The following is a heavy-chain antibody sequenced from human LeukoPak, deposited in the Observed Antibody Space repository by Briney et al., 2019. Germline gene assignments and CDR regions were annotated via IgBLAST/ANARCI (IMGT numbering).Heavy chain of an antibody. CDR1: GYTFTSYG. V-gene: IGHV1-18*01. J-gene: IGHJ6*02. CDR3: ARLPYYYDSPGMDV. CDR2: ISAYNGNT. Sequence: GASVKVSCKASGYTFTSYGISWVRQAPGQGLEWMGWISAYNGNTNYAQKLRGRVTMTTDTSTSTAYMELRSLRSDDTAVYYCARLPYYYDSPGMDVWGQGTTVTVSS. D-gene: IGHD3-22*01.